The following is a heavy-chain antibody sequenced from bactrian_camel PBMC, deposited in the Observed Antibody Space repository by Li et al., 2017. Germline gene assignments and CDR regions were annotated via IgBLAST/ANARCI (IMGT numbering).Heavy chain of an antibody. CDR3: AATPNIGLNRDPTDFAY. J-gene: IGHJ6*01. Sequence: HVQLVESGGGSVQAGRSLTLSCVVVSENRYTMAWFRQAPGKDREGVACIRYGDGSTYYGDSVKGRFSISRDNAKSTVYLQMNSLKPEDTAMYYCAATPNIGLNRDPTDFAYWGQGTQVTVS. CDR2: IRYGDGST. CDR1: SENRYT. V-gene: IGHV3S63*01. D-gene: IGHD5*01.